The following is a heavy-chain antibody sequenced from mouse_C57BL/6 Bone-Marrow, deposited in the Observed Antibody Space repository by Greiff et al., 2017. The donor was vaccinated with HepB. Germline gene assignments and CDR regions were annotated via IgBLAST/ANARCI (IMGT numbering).Heavy chain of an antibody. V-gene: IGHV1-26*01. CDR3: AKPPGFAY. Sequence: EVQLQQSGPELVKPGASVKISCKASGYTFTDYYMNWVKQSHGKSLEWIGDINPNNCGTSYNQKFKGKATLTVDKSSSTAYMELRSLTSEDSAVYYCAKPPGFAYWGQGTLVTVSA. CDR1: GYTFTDYY. J-gene: IGHJ3*01. CDR2: INPNNCGT.